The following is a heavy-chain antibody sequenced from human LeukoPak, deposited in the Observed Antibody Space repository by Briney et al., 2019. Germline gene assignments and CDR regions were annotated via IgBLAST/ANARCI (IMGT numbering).Heavy chain of an antibody. J-gene: IGHJ4*02. V-gene: IGHV3-9*01. Sequence: GGSLRLSCAASGFTFDDYAMHWVRQAPGKGLEWVSGISWNSGSIGYADSVKGRFTISRDNAKNSLYLQMNSLRAEDTAVYYCARVPYYYDSSGYSYWGQGTLVTVSS. CDR3: ARVPYYYDSSGYSY. D-gene: IGHD3-22*01. CDR1: GFTFDDYA. CDR2: ISWNSGSI.